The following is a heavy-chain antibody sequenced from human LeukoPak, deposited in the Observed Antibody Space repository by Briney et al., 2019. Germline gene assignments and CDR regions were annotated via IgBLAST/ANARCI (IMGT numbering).Heavy chain of an antibody. J-gene: IGHJ5*02. CDR3: ARDLEVPAATARTNWFDP. D-gene: IGHD2-2*01. CDR1: GGTFSSYA. Sequence: SVKVSCKASGGTFSSYAISWVRQGPGQGLEWMGGIIPIFGTENYAQKFQGRVTITADESTSTAYMELSSLRSEDTAVYYCARDLEVPAATARTNWFDPWGQGTLVTVSS. V-gene: IGHV1-69*13. CDR2: IIPIFGTE.